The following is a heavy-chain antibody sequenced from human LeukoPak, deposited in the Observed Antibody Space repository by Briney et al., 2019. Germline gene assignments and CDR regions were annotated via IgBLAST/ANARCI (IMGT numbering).Heavy chain of an antibody. Sequence: SETLSLTCSVSSGSISSYYWGWIRQPPGKGLEWIGSIYYSGSTYYNPSLKSRVTISVDTSKNQFSLKLSSVTAADTAVYYCAREKTFGGNDYWGQGTLVTVSS. D-gene: IGHD3-16*01. CDR1: SGSISSYY. CDR2: IYYSGST. J-gene: IGHJ4*02. V-gene: IGHV4-39*07. CDR3: AREKTFGGNDY.